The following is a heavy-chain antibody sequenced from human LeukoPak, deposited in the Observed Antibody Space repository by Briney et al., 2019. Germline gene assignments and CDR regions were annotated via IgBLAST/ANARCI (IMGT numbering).Heavy chain of an antibody. CDR2: IYYSGTT. CDR3: ARLSSIIVPAAYLDF. V-gene: IGHV4-59*08. D-gene: IGHD2-2*01. J-gene: IGHJ4*02. CDR1: GGSSSGYY. Sequence: PSETLSLTCAVYGGSSSGYYWSWIRQPPGKGLDWIGYIYYSGTTYYNPSLKSRVTISLDTSRNQFSLKLNSVTAADTSVYYCARLSSIIVPAAYLDFWGQGTLVTVSS.